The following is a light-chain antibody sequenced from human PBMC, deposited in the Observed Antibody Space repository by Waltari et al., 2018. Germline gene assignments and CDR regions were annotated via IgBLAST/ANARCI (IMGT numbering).Light chain of an antibody. Sequence: EIVLTQSPPTLSLSPGASATLPCRASQSVSNYLAWYQQRPGQAPRVRIYDASSRATGIPTRFSGSGAGTDFTPTISSLQPEDSAVYYCQQSVHWPMYTLGQGTKLEIK. J-gene: IGKJ2*01. CDR3: QQSVHWPMYT. CDR2: DAS. CDR1: QSVSNY. V-gene: IGKV3-11*01.